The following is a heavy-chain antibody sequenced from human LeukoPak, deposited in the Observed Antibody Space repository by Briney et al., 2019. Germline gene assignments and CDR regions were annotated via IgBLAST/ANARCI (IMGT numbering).Heavy chain of an antibody. CDR2: IYPGDSDT. V-gene: IGHV5-51*01. Sequence: GESLKISCKGSGYSFTSYWIGWVRQMPGKGLEWMGIIYPGDSDTRYSPSFQGQVTISADRSINTAYLQLSSLKASDTAMYYCARRSSHGGYYYIDYWGQGTLVTVSS. D-gene: IGHD3-10*01. CDR1: GYSFTSYW. J-gene: IGHJ4*02. CDR3: ARRSSHGGYYYIDY.